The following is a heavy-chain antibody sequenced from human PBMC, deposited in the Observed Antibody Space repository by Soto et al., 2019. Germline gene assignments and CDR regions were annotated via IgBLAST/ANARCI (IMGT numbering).Heavy chain of an antibody. D-gene: IGHD2-2*01. CDR3: AGLFIVVVPAAQYNWFDP. Sequence: QVQLQESGPGLVKPSGTLSLTCAVSGGSISSSNWWRWVRQLPGKGLEWIGEIYHSGSTNYNPSLKSRVTISVDTSNNHYSLKLSSVAAADTAVYYCAGLFIVVVPAAQYNWFDPWGQGTLVTVSS. V-gene: IGHV4-4*02. CDR2: IYHSGST. CDR1: GGSISSSNW. J-gene: IGHJ5*02.